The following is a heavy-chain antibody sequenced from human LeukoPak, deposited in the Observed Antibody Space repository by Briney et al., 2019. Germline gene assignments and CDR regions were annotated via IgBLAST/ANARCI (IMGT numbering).Heavy chain of an antibody. CDR2: IYYSGGT. CDR3: ARGPPFDS. J-gene: IGHJ4*02. CDR1: GGSMTSYY. V-gene: IGHV4-59*01. Sequence: PSETLSLTCNVSGGSMTSYYWSWTRQPPGKGLEWIGYIYYSGGTKYNPSLKSRVTISVDTSKNQFSLRLSSMTAADAAVYYCARGPPFDSWGQGTLVTVSS.